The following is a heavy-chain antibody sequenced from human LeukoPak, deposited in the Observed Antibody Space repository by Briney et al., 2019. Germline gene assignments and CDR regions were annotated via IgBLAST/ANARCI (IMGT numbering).Heavy chain of an antibody. J-gene: IGHJ5*02. CDR1: GFTLSNSW. Sequence: GVLRLSCAASGFTLSNSWIHWVRQAPGKGLVWVSRINSDGSTTTYADSVKGRFTISRDNAKNTLYLRMNSLRAEDTAVYYCARAARADCTSPTCHSWLAPWGQGTQVTVSS. D-gene: IGHD2/OR15-2a*01. V-gene: IGHV3-74*01. CDR3: ARAARADCTSPTCHSWLAP. CDR2: INSDGSTT.